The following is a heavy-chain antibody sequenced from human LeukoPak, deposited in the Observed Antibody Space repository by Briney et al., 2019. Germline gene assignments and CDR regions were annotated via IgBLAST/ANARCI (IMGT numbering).Heavy chain of an antibody. D-gene: IGHD2-21*02. CDR1: GFTFSSYA. V-gene: IGHV3-23*01. CDR2: ISGSGGST. J-gene: IGHJ4*02. Sequence: GGSLRLSCAASGFTFSSYAMSWVRPAPGKGLEWVSAISGSGGSTYYADSVKGRFTISRDNSKNTLYLQMNSLRAEDTAVYYCAKEMAYCGGDCYSWVGTFDYWGQGTLVTVSS. CDR3: AKEMAYCGGDCYSWVGTFDY.